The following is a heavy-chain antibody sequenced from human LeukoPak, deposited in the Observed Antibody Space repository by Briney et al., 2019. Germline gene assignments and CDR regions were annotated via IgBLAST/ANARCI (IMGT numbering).Heavy chain of an antibody. J-gene: IGHJ3*02. Sequence: ASVKVSCKASGYTFTSYAMNWVRQAPGQGLEWMGWINTNTGNPTYAQGFTGRFVFSLDTSVSTAYLQISSLKAEDTAVYYCARGRLLNRTVAFDIWGQGTMVTVSS. D-gene: IGHD6-25*01. CDR1: GYTFTSYA. CDR2: INTNTGNP. V-gene: IGHV7-4-1*02. CDR3: ARGRLLNRTVAFDI.